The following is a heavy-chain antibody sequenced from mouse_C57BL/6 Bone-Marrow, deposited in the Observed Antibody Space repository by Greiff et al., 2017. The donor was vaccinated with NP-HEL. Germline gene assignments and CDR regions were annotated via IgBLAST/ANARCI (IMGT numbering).Heavy chain of an antibody. CDR2: INSDGGST. CDR3: ASGYYGNPFAY. Sequence: EVKVVESGGGLVQPGESLKLSCESNEYEFPSHDMSWVRKTPEKRLELVAAINSDGGSTYYPDTMARRFIISRDNTKKTLYLQMSSLRSEDTALYYCASGYYGNPFAYWGKGTLVTVSA. D-gene: IGHD2-1*01. CDR1: EYEFPSHD. V-gene: IGHV5-2*01. J-gene: IGHJ3*01.